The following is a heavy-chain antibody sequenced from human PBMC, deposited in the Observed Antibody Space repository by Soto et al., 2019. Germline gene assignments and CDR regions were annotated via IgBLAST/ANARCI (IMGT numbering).Heavy chain of an antibody. D-gene: IGHD5-12*01. CDR3: ASREGYSGYDPYYFDY. V-gene: IGHV1-69*12. CDR1: GGTFSSYA. J-gene: IGHJ4*02. Sequence: QVQLVQSRAEVEKPGSSVKVSCKASGGTFSSYAISWVRQAPGQGPEWMGGIIPIFGTANYAQKFQGRVTITADESTSTAYMELSSLRSEDTAVYYCASREGYSGYDPYYFDYWGQGTLVTVSS. CDR2: IIPIFGTA.